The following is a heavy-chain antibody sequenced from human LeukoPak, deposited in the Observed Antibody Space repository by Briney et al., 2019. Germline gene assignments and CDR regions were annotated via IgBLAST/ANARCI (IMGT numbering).Heavy chain of an antibody. D-gene: IGHD6-25*01. CDR2: LSNRGDST. CDR3: VKGARAGVFDC. CDR1: GFTFSVHT. J-gene: IGHJ4*02. Sequence: GGSLRLSCAASGFTFSVHTMHWVRQAPGKGLEYLSGLSNRGDSTYYADSVKGRFTISRDNSKNMVYLQMSSLRADDTALYYCVKGARAGVFDCWGQGTLVTVTS. V-gene: IGHV3-64D*06.